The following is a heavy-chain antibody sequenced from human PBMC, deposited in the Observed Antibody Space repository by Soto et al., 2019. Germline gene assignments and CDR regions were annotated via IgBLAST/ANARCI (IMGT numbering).Heavy chain of an antibody. D-gene: IGHD3-10*01. CDR3: AKEGLWFGMDV. Sequence: QVQLVESGGGVVQPGRSLRLSCAASGFTFSSYGMHWVRQAPGKGLEWVAVISYDGSNKYYADSVTGRFTISRDNSKNTLYLQMNSLRAEDTAVYYCAKEGLWFGMDVWGQGTTVTVSS. CDR1: GFTFSSYG. CDR2: ISYDGSNK. V-gene: IGHV3-30*18. J-gene: IGHJ6*02.